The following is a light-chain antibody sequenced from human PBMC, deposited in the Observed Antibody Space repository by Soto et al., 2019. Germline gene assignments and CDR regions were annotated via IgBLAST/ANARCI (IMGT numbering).Light chain of an antibody. CDR1: SSNIGAGYG. V-gene: IGLV1-40*01. Sequence: GQRVTISCTGSSSNIGAGYGVHWYQQRPGTAPRLVISGNSNRPSGVPDRFSGSTSGTSASLAISGLQAEDEGDYYCQSYDSILSARYVFGTGTKVTVL. CDR2: GNS. CDR3: QSYDSILSARYV. J-gene: IGLJ1*01.